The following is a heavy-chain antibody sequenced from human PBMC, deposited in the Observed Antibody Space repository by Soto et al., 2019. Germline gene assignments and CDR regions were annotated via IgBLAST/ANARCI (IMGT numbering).Heavy chain of an antibody. CDR3: ESSARANFTSMVNYFYSGLDV. V-gene: IGHV3-33*01. CDR2: IWFDGVNR. D-gene: IGHD1-1*01. CDR1: AFTFSDHG. J-gene: IGHJ6*02. Sequence: QLVESGGGVVQPGGSLRLSCSATPSAFTFSDHGMHWVRQTPGKGLEWLAVIWFDGVNRYYADSVKGRFTISRDNSENTLYLQVSSVSDVDTGDYNSESSARANFTSMVNYFYSGLDVWGQGTTVAVSS.